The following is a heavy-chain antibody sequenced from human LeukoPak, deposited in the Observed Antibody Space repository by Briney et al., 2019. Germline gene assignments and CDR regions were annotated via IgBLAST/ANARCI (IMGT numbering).Heavy chain of an antibody. CDR3: ARKDAISGYYWSPFDY. J-gene: IGHJ4*02. D-gene: IGHD3-22*01. CDR1: GFSFGNFA. V-gene: IGHV3-23*01. CDR2: INGGSTTT. Sequence: GGSLRLSCAASGFSFGNFAMNWVRQAPGKGLEWVSAINGGSTTTYYADSVKGRFTISRDNSKNTLYLQMDSLRAEDTAIYYCARKDAISGYYWSPFDYWGQGILVTVSS.